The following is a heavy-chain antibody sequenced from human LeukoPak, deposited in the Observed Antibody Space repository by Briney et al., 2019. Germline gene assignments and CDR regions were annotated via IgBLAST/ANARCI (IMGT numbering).Heavy chain of an antibody. J-gene: IGHJ6*03. Sequence: SGTLSLTCTVSGGSISSSSYYWGWIRQPPGKGLEWIGFIYYSGSTNYNPSLKSRVTISVDTSKNQFSLKLSSVTAADTAVYYCARERVNYYMDVWGKGTTVTVSS. D-gene: IGHD3-22*01. CDR1: GGSISSSSYY. V-gene: IGHV4-61*01. CDR2: IYYSGST. CDR3: ARERVNYYMDV.